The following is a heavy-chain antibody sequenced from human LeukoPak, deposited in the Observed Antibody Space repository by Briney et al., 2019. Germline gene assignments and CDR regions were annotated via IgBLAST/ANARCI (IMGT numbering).Heavy chain of an antibody. CDR3: AGLLDYYGSGSYYYGMDV. D-gene: IGHD3-10*01. J-gene: IGHJ6*02. CDR1: GGSISSGDYY. V-gene: IGHV4-30-4*01. Sequence: SQTLSLTCTVSGGSISSGDYYWSWIRQPPGKGLEWIGYTYYSGSTNYNPSLKSRVTISVDTSKNQFSLKLSSVTAADTAVYYCAGLLDYYGSGSYYYGMDVWGQGTTVTVSS. CDR2: TYYSGST.